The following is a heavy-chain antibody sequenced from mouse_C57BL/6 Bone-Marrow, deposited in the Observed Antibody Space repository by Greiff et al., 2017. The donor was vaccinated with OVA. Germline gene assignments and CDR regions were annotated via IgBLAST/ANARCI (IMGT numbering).Heavy chain of an antibody. J-gene: IGHJ3*01. CDR2: IWSDGST. CDR3: ARPYDYDGGVFAY. V-gene: IGHV2-6*03. D-gene: IGHD2-4*01. Sequence: VKLMESGPGLVAPSQSLSITCTVSGFSLTSYGVHWVRQPPGKGLEWLVVIWSDGSTTYNSALKSRLSISKDNSKSQVFLKMNSLQTDDTAMYYCARPYDYDGGVFAYWGQGTLVTVSA. CDR1: GFSLTSYG.